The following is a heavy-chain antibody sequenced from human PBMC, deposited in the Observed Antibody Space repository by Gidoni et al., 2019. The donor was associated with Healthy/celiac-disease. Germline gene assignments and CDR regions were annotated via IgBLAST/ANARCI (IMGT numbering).Heavy chain of an antibody. D-gene: IGHD3-22*01. CDR2: INPNSCGT. Sequence: QVQLVQSGAEVKKPGASVKASCKASVSTFTGYYMHWVHPAPGQGPEWMGWINPNSCGTNYAQKVQGRVTMTRDTSISTAYMELSRLRSDDTAVYYCARPGNYDSSVAPLALNWFDPWGQGTLVTVSS. CDR1: VSTFTGYY. CDR3: ARPGNYDSSVAPLALNWFDP. V-gene: IGHV1-2*02. J-gene: IGHJ5*02.